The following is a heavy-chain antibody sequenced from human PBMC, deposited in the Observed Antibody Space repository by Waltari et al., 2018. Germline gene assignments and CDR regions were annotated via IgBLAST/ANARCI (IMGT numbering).Heavy chain of an antibody. J-gene: IGHJ4*02. D-gene: IGHD3-16*01. CDR3: AREKVFGAADY. V-gene: IGHV6-1*01. Sequence: QLQLSGPGLVKPSQPLSLTCAISGDSVSRGSSSWRWLRQSPSRGLEWRGRTYYRSQQGYRDYSVSVKSPRTINTDTSENQFSLQMTSGTPDDTAVYYCAREKVFGAADYGGQGTLLTVSS. CDR2: TYYRSQQGYR. CDR1: GDSVSRGSSS.